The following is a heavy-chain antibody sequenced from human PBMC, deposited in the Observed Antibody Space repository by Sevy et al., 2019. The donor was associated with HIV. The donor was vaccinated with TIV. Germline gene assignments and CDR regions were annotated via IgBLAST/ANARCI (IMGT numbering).Heavy chain of an antibody. CDR3: ASSVNSGWSGAFDI. J-gene: IGHJ3*02. V-gene: IGHV3-7*01. D-gene: IGHD6-19*01. CDR2: INEDRSEK. Sequence: GGSLRLSCAVSGFTFSNYWMSWVRQAPGKGLEWVANINEDRSEKYYVGSVKGRFTISRDNARNSLYLEMNNLRTEDTAVYYCASSVNSGWSGAFDIWGQGRMVTVSS. CDR1: GFTFSNYW.